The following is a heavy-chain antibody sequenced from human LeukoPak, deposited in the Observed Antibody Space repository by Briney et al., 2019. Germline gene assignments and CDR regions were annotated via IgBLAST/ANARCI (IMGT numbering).Heavy chain of an antibody. CDR2: INSDGSST. Sequence: GGSLRLSCAASGFTFSIYLVHWVRQAPGKGLVWVSGINSDGSSTSYADSVKGRFTISRDNAKNTLYLQMNTLRAEDTAVYYCASLDYWGQGTPVTVSS. J-gene: IGHJ4*02. CDR3: ASLDY. CDR1: GFTFSIYL. V-gene: IGHV3-74*01.